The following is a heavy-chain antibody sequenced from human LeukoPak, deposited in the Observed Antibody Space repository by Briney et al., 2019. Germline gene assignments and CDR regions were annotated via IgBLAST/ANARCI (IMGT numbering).Heavy chain of an antibody. V-gene: IGHV3-23*01. J-gene: IGHJ4*02. CDR2: ISGSGGST. D-gene: IGHD4-17*01. CDR3: AKGPAYSTVTLFDY. Sequence: GGTPRLSCAASGFTFSSYAMSWVRHAPGKGLEWGSAISGSGGSTYYTASVKGRFTISRDNSKNTLYLQMNSLRAEDTAVYYCAKGPAYSTVTLFDYWGQGTLVTVSS. CDR1: GFTFSSYA.